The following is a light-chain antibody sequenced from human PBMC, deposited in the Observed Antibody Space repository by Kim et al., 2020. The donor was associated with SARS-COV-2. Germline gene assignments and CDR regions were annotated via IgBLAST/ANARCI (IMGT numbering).Light chain of an antibody. J-gene: IGLJ2*01. V-gene: IGLV3-21*03. Sequence: SYELTQPPSVSVAPGKTARITCGGNFIGSKSVHWYQQKPGQAPVLVVYDDIDRPLGIPERFSGSKSGNAATLTISRVEAGDEADYYCQVWDSSSAHVVFGGGTQLTVL. CDR3: QVWDSSSAHVV. CDR2: DDI. CDR1: FIGSKS.